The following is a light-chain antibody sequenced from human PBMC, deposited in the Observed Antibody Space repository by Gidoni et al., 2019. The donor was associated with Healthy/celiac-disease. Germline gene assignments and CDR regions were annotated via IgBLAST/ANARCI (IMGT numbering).Light chain of an antibody. V-gene: IGKV4-1*01. CDR2: WAS. CDR3: QQYYSTPRT. Sequence: DTVMTQSPDSLAVCLGERATIKVKSSQSVLYSSNNKNYLALYQQKPGQPPKLLISWASTRESGVPDRFSGGGSGTDFTLTSSSLQAEDVAVYYCQQYYSTPRTFGQXTKVEIK. J-gene: IGKJ1*01. CDR1: QSVLYSSNNKNY.